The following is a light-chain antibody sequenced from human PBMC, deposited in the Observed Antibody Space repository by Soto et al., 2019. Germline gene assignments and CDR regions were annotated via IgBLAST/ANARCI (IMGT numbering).Light chain of an antibody. V-gene: IGLV2-23*01. CDR2: EGS. J-gene: IGLJ1*01. Sequence: QSVLTQPASVSGSPGQSITISCTGTSSDVGSYNLVSWYQQHPGKAPKLMIYEGSKRPSGVSNRFSGSKSGNTASLTISGLQAEDEADYYCCSYAGSSLRVFGTGTKLTVL. CDR1: SSDVGSYNL. CDR3: CSYAGSSLRV.